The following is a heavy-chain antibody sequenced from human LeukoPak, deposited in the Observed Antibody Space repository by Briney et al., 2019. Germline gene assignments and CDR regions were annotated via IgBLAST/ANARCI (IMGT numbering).Heavy chain of an antibody. CDR3: ANSDIVATIYDY. CDR1: GLTFSSYA. J-gene: IGHJ4*02. V-gene: IGHV3-23*01. Sequence: GGSLRLSCAASGLTFSSYAMSWVRQAPGKGLEWVSAISGSGGSTYYADSVKGRFTISRDNSKNTLYLQMNSLRAEDTAVYYCANSDIVATIYDYWGQGTLVTVSS. D-gene: IGHD5-12*01. CDR2: ISGSGGST.